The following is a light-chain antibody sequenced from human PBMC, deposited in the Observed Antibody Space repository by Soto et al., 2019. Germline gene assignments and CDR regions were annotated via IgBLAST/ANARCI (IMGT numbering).Light chain of an antibody. CDR2: EVT. J-gene: IGLJ2*01. Sequence: QSVLTQPASVSGSPGQSITISCSGTSSDIGGYNYVSWYQQHPGKAPKLMIYEVTNRPSGVSNRFSGSKSGNTASLTISGLQAEDEADYYCSSYTTTGTLLFGGGTKVTVL. CDR3: SSYTTTGTLL. CDR1: SSDIGGYNY. V-gene: IGLV2-14*01.